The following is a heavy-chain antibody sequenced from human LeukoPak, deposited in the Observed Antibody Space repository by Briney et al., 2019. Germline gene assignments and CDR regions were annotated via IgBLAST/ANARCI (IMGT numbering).Heavy chain of an antibody. J-gene: IGHJ4*02. CDR1: GGTFSSYA. CDR2: IIPIFGTA. V-gene: IGHV1-69*13. CDR3: ARATGGSYYLFDY. D-gene: IGHD1-26*01. Sequence: GASVKVSCKASGGTFSSYAISWVRQAPGQGLEWMGGIIPIFGTANYAQKFQGRVTITADESTSTAYMELSSLRSEGTAVYYCARATGGSYYLFDYWGQGTLVTVSS.